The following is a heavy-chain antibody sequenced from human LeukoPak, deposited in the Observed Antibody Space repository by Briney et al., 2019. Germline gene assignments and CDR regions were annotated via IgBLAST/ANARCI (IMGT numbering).Heavy chain of an antibody. CDR3: ARDRQQLAKDAFDI. D-gene: IGHD6-13*01. Sequence: SETLSLTCTVSGGSISTYYWSWIRQPPGRGLEYIGFIHYSGSTNYNYPLKSRVTISVDTSKNQFSLKLSSVTAADTAVYYCARDRQQLAKDAFDIWGQGTMVTVSS. V-gene: IGHV4-59*12. J-gene: IGHJ3*02. CDR1: GGSISTYY. CDR2: IHYSGST.